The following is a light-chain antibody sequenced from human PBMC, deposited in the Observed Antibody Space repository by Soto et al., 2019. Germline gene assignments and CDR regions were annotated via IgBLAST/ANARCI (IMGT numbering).Light chain of an antibody. CDR2: GVN. J-gene: IGLJ1*01. CDR3: SSCTTSSALQV. Sequence: QSVLTQPASVSGSPGQSITISCSGTISDFVLYNYVSWYQQHPGKAPKLMIYGVNNRPSGVSNRFSGSKSGNTASLTISGLQADDEADYYCSSCTTSSALQVFGTGTKVTVL. V-gene: IGLV2-14*01. CDR1: ISDFVLYNY.